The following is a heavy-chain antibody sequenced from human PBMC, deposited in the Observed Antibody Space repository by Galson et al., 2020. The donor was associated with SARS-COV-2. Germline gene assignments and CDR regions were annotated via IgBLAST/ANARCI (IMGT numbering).Heavy chain of an antibody. Sequence: ASETLSLTCTVSGASIDSSYHYWAWFRQAPEKGLEWVSTVNNTGSSDYSPSLKSRVTTSIDTSKNQFPLNLTSVTAADTAVYFCARRRIATYASRCCVVARGFALWGQGTLVTVSS. D-gene: IGHD2-21*01. CDR1: GASIDSSYHY. CDR3: ARRRIATYASRCCVVARGFAL. CDR2: VNNTGSS. V-gene: IGHV4-39*01. J-gene: IGHJ3*01.